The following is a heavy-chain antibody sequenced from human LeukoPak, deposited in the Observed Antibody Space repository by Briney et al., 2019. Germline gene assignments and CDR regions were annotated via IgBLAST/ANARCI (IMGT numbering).Heavy chain of an antibody. CDR2: ISSSGSTI. V-gene: IGHV3-11*04. CDR3: ARAYSSSSFFDY. D-gene: IGHD6-6*01. Sequence: GGSLRLSCAASGFTFSDYYMSWIRQAPGKGLEWVSYISSSGSTIYYADSVKGRFTISRDNAKNSLYLRMNSLRAEDTAVYYCARAYSSSSFFDYWGQGTLVTVSS. CDR1: GFTFSDYY. J-gene: IGHJ4*02.